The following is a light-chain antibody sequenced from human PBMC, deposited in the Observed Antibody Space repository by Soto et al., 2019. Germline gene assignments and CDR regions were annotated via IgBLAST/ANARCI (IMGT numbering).Light chain of an antibody. V-gene: IGKV1-39*01. J-gene: IGKJ2*01. CDR1: QSTSIY. CDR2: AAS. Sequence: DIQMTQSPSSLSASVGDRVTITCRAGQSTSIYVNWYQQKPGKAPKLLIYAASSLQSGVPSRFSGSQSGTEFTLTISSLQPEDFAEYYCQQSYITPYTFGQGTKLEIK. CDR3: QQSYITPYT.